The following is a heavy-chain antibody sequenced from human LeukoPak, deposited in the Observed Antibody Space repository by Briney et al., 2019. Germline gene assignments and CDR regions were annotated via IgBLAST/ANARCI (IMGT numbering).Heavy chain of an antibody. J-gene: IGHJ6*04. V-gene: IGHV3-53*01. Sequence: GGSLRLSCTVSGFTVSSNSMSWARQAPGKGLEWVSFIYSGGNTLYSDSVKGRFTISRDNAKNSLYLQMNSLRAEDTAVYYCAELGITMIGGVWGKGTTVTISS. CDR2: IYSGGNT. D-gene: IGHD3-10*02. CDR1: GFTVSSNS. CDR3: AELGITMIGGV.